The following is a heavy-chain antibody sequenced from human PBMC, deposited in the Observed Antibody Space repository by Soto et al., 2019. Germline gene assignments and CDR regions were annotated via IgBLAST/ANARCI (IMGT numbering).Heavy chain of an antibody. D-gene: IGHD2-21*02. CDR2: ISASRVNT. V-gene: IGHV3-23*01. Sequence: VQLLESGGGLIQPGGSLRVSCAASGFAFSTYAMSWVRQAPGKGLEWVSTISASRVNTYYADSVKGRFTISRDNFKNTLYLEMNSLRAEDTAVYYCANHPGGGDRADWYFDLWGRGTLVTVSS. J-gene: IGHJ2*01. CDR1: GFAFSTYA. CDR3: ANHPGGGDRADWYFDL.